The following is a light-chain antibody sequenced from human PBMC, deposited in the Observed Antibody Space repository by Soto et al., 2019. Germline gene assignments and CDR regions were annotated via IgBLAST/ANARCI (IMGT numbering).Light chain of an antibody. CDR3: QXXGSSPYT. CDR1: QXVSXXX. Sequence: EIVLTQSPGTLSLSPGERXXLXXXASQXVSXXXLAWYQQKPGQAPRLLIYGASSRATGIPDRFSGSGSGTDFTLTISRLEPXXXAVXXXQXXGSSPYTFGQGTKLEIK. J-gene: IGKJ2*01. CDR2: GAS. V-gene: IGKV3-20*01.